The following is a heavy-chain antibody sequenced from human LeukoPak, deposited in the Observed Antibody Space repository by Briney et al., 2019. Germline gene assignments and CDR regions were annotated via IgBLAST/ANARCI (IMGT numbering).Heavy chain of an antibody. V-gene: IGHV3-23*01. Sequence: GGSLRLSCAASGFTFSSYGMSWVRQAPGKGLEWVSTISGSGGSTYYADSVKGRFTISRDNSKNTLYLQMNSLRAEDTAVYYCAKEYYDSSGYYPIWGQGTLVTVSS. CDR2: ISGSGGST. CDR3: AKEYYDSSGYYPI. CDR1: GFTFSSYG. D-gene: IGHD3-22*01. J-gene: IGHJ4*02.